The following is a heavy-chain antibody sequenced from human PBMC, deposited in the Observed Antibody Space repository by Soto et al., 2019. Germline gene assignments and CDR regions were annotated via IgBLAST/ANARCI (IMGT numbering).Heavy chain of an antibody. CDR3: ARALTGYYSPLYFDY. CDR2: IYYSGST. Sequence: ETLSLTCTVSGGSISSYYWSWIRQPPGKGLEWIGYIYYSGSTNYNPSLKSRVTISVDTSKNQFSLKLSSVTAADTAVYYCARALTGYYSPLYFDYWGQGTLVTVSS. D-gene: IGHD3-9*01. V-gene: IGHV4-59*01. J-gene: IGHJ4*02. CDR1: GGSISSYY.